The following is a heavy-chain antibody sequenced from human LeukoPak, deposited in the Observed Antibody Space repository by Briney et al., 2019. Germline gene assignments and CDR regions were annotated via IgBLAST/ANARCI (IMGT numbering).Heavy chain of an antibody. D-gene: IGHD1-1*01. CDR3: ARVLRSFTTGTSFDY. Sequence: SETLSLTCTVSGGSISSSSYYWGWIRQPPGKGLEWIGYIYYSGSTNYNPSLKSRVTISVDTSKNQFSLKLSSVTAADTAVYYCARVLRSFTTGTSFDYWGQGTLVTASS. CDR1: GGSISSSSYY. CDR2: IYYSGST. J-gene: IGHJ4*02. V-gene: IGHV4-61*05.